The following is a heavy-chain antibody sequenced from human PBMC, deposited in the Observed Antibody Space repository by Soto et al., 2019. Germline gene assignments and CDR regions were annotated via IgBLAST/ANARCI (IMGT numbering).Heavy chain of an antibody. CDR2: IKQDGSQK. Sequence: PGGSLRLSCAASGFTFSNYWMSWVRQAPGKGLEWVANIKQDGSQKWYVDSVKGRFTTSRDNAKNSLYLQMNSLRAEDTAVYYCAIRASYYDSSGYFDYWGQGTLVTVSS. V-gene: IGHV3-7*02. D-gene: IGHD3-22*01. CDR3: AIRASYYDSSGYFDY. CDR1: GFTFSNYW. J-gene: IGHJ4*02.